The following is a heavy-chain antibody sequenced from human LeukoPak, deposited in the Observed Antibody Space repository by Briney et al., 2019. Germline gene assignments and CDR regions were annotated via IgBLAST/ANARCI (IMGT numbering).Heavy chain of an antibody. CDR3: ARGCITMVRGVITKGFDP. CDR1: GGSFSGYY. CDR2: INHSGST. V-gene: IGHV4-34*01. Sequence: SETLSLTCAVYGGSFSGYYWSWIRQPPGKGLEWIGEINHSGSTNYNPSLKSRVTISVDTSKNQFSLKLSSVTAADTAVYYCARGCITMVRGVITKGFDPWGQGTLVTVSS. D-gene: IGHD3-10*01. J-gene: IGHJ5*02.